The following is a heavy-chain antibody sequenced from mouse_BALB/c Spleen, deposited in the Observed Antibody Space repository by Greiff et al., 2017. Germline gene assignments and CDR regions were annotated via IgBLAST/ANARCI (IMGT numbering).Heavy chain of an antibody. CDR3: ARGATGSAMDY. V-gene: IGHV1S137*01. J-gene: IGHJ4*01. Sequence: VKLQQSGAELVRPGVSVKISCKGSGYTFTDYAMHWVKQSHAKSLEWIGVISTYYGDASYNQKFKGKATMTVDKSSSTAYMELARLTSEDSAIYYCARGATGSAMDYWGQGTSVTVSS. CDR2: ISTYYGDA. CDR1: GYTFTDYA. D-gene: IGHD4-1*01.